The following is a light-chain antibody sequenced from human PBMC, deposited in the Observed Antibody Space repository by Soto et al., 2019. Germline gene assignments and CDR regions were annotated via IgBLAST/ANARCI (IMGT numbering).Light chain of an antibody. CDR1: QSFSSSY. V-gene: IGKV3-20*01. Sequence: EIGLTQSPGTLSLSPGERATLSCRASQSFSSSYFAWYQQKPGQAPRLLIYVASNRATGFPDRFSGSGSGTDVARTISRLEPEYLAVSDCQQYGRAPAWTFGKGTKVEI. J-gene: IGKJ1*01. CDR3: QQYGRAPAWT. CDR2: VAS.